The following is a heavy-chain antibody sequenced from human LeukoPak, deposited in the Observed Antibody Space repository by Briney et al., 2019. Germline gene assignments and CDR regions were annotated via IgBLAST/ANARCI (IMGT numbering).Heavy chain of an antibody. J-gene: IGHJ6*03. CDR1: GGSFSGYY. CDR3: ARGRGYMDV. Sequence: SETLSLTCAVYGGSFSGYYWSWIRQPPGKGLERIGEINHSGSTNYNPSLKSRVTISVDTSKNQFSLKLSSVTAADTAVYYCARGRGYMDVWGKGTTVTVSS. V-gene: IGHV4-34*01. CDR2: INHSGST.